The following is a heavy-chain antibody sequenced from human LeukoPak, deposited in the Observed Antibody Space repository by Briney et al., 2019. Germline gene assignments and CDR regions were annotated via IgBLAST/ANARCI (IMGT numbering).Heavy chain of an antibody. Sequence: PGGSLRLSCAASGFTFSSYGMHWVRQAPGKGLEWVAVIWYDGSNKYYADSVKGRFTISRDNSKNTLYLQMNSLRAEDTAVYYCARDGGILTGYPTRGFDYWGQGTLVTVSS. CDR1: GFTFSSYG. D-gene: IGHD3-9*01. CDR2: IWYDGSNK. V-gene: IGHV3-33*01. J-gene: IGHJ4*02. CDR3: ARDGGILTGYPTRGFDY.